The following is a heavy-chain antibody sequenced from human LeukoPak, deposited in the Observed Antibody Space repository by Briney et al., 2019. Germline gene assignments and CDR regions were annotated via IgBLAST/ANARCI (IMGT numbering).Heavy chain of an antibody. D-gene: IGHD3-10*01. CDR1: GFAFSSYG. CDR3: AAGGSGLDY. V-gene: IGHV3-33*01. J-gene: IGHJ4*02. Sequence: GGSLRLSCAASGFAFSSYGMHWVRQAPGKGLEWVAVIWYDGSNKYYADSVKGRFTVSRDSSKNTLYLQMNSLRAEDTAVYYCAAGGSGLDYWGQGTLVTVSS. CDR2: IWYDGSNK.